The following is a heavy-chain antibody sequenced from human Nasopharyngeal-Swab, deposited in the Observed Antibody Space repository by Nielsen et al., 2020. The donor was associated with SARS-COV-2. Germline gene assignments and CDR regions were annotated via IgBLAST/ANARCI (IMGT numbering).Heavy chain of an antibody. CDR3: ARGWAGHYFDY. D-gene: IGHD3-10*01. Sequence: SETLSLTCTVSSGSITSGGFYWTWIRQHPGKGLEWIGYIYYSGNTYNNPSLESRITISVDTSKNQFSLKLNSVTAADTAVYYCARGWAGHYFDYWGRGTLVTVSS. CDR1: SGSITSGGFY. J-gene: IGHJ4*02. CDR2: IYYSGNT. V-gene: IGHV4-31*03.